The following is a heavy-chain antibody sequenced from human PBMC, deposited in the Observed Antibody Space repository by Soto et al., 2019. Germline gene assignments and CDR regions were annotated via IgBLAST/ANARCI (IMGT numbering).Heavy chain of an antibody. J-gene: IGHJ3*02. CDR3: AKDDAVDGDDGAFDI. D-gene: IGHD4-17*01. Sequence: QVQLVESGGGVVQPGRSLRLSCAASGFTFSSYGMHWVRQAPGKGLEWVAVISYDGSNKYYADSVKGRFTISRDNSKNTLYLQMNSLRAEDTAVYYCAKDDAVDGDDGAFDIWGQGTMVIVSS. V-gene: IGHV3-30*18. CDR1: GFTFSSYG. CDR2: ISYDGSNK.